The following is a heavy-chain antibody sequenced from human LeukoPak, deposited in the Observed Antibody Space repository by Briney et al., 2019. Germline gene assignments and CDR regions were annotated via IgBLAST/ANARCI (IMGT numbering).Heavy chain of an antibody. J-gene: IGHJ4*02. V-gene: IGHV4-59*08. CDR1: GGSISIHY. D-gene: IGHD1-26*01. CDR3: ARHYDGRESGSYYEDY. CDR2: NNYVGSA. Sequence: SETLSLTCTVSGGSISIHYWSWIRQPPGKGLEWIGYNNYVGSADYNPSLKSRVTISVDTSKNQFSLKLSSVTAAATAVYYCARHYDGRESGSYYEDYWGQGILVIVSS.